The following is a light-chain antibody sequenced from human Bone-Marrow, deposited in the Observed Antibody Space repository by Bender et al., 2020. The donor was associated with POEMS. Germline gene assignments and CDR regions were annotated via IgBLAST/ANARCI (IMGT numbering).Light chain of an antibody. CDR1: NIGTKS. Sequence: SYLLTQPPSVSVAPGKTARITCGGNNIGTKSVHWYQQKPGQSPVVVICQDGKRPSGVPDRFSGYKAGTPASLAISGLQAEDECDYYCQSYANSLGGWVFGGGTKLTVL. CDR3: QSYANSLGGWV. V-gene: IGLV3-21*01. CDR2: QDG. J-gene: IGLJ3*02.